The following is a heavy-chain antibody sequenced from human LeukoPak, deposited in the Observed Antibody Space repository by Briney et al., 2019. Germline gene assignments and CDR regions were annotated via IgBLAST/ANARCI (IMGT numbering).Heavy chain of an antibody. CDR2: IYHSGST. CDR1: GGSISSGGYS. V-gene: IGHV4-30-2*01. J-gene: IGHJ2*01. Sequence: SQTLSLTCAVSGGSISSGGYSWSWIRQPPGKGLEWIGYIYHSGSTYYNPSLKSRFTISVDRSKNQFSLKLSSVTAADTAVYYCARGFHYGDYGVYFDLWGRGTLVTVSS. CDR3: ARGFHYGDYGVYFDL. D-gene: IGHD4-17*01.